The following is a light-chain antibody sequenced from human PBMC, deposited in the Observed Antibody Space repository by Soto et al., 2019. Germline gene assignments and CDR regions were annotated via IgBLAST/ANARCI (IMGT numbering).Light chain of an antibody. CDR1: QTVTNSK. V-gene: IGKV3-20*01. Sequence: DIVLTQSPGTLSLSPGERAILSCGASQTVTNSKLAWYQQKPGQAPRLLMYGASSRATGIPDRFSGSGSGTDFTLTISRLEPEDFAVYSCQQYGSAPVTFGPGTKVDIK. J-gene: IGKJ3*01. CDR3: QQYGSAPVT. CDR2: GAS.